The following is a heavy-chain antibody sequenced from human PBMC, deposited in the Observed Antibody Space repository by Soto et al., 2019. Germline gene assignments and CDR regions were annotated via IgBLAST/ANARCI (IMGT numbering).Heavy chain of an antibody. D-gene: IGHD3-16*01. CDR1: GYTFTSYG. J-gene: IGHJ4*02. CDR2: IIPFFGTA. Sequence: ASVKVSWKASGYTFTSYGISWVRQAPGQGLEWMGGIIPFFGTAEYSQKFEDRITITADESTNTVYMDLRSLTSEDTAIYYCARTAPMDAGDKYYYDFWGQGALVTVSS. CDR3: ARTAPMDAGDKYYYDF. V-gene: IGHV1-69*13.